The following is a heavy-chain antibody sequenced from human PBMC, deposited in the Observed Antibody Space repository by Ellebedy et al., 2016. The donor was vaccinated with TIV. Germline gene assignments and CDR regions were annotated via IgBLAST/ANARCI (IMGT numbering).Heavy chain of an antibody. J-gene: IGHJ3*02. CDR3: ARDHRSRALDI. V-gene: IGHV3-23*01. CDR1: GFSFSNYI. CDR2: ISGNGGTT. Sequence: GGSLRLXCAASGFSFSNYIMNWVRQAPGKGLEWVSGISGNGGTTFYADSVKGRFTISRDNSKNTLYLQMNSLRAEDTAVYYCARDHRSRALDIWGQGTMVTVSS.